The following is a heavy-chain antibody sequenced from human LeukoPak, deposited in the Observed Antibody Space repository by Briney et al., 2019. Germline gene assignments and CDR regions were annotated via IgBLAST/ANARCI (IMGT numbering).Heavy chain of an antibody. D-gene: IGHD4-11*01. V-gene: IGHV4-59*01. CDR3: ARGGPWTTVTTTGVPLDY. CDR1: GGSISSYY. CDR2: IYYSGST. Sequence: SETLSLTCTVSGGSISSYYWSWIRQPPGKGLEWIGYIYYSGSTNYNPSLKSRVTISVDTSKSQFSLRLISVTAADTAMYYCARGGPWTTVTTTGVPLDYWGQGTLVTVSS. J-gene: IGHJ4*02.